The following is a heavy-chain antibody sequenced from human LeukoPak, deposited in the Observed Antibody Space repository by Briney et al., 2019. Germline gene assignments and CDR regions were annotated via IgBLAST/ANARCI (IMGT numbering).Heavy chain of an antibody. CDR3: ARDLAAAGSFGY. CDR2: ISGNGGST. V-gene: IGHV3-64*01. J-gene: IGHJ4*02. CDR1: GFTFSTYA. D-gene: IGHD6-13*01. Sequence: GGSLRLSCAASGFTFSTYAMHWVRQAPGKGLEYVSGISGNGGSTYYANSVKGRFTISRDNSKNTLYLQMGSLRAEDMAVYYCARDLAAAGSFGYWGQGTLVTVSS.